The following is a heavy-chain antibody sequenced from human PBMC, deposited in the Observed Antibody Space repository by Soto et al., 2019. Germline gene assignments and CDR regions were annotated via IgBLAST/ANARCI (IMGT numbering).Heavy chain of an antibody. J-gene: IGHJ6*02. CDR3: ARQRPTDGRWEFANYYGMDG. CDR1: GGSFSAYY. V-gene: IGHV4-34*12. Sequence: SETLSLTCAVYGGSFSAYYWSWVRQPPGKGLEWIGEIIHSESTKYNPSLKSRVTISVDTSKNQFSLKLSSVTAADTAVYYCARQRPTDGRWEFANYYGMDGWGQGTPVTV. CDR2: IIHSEST. D-gene: IGHD1-26*01.